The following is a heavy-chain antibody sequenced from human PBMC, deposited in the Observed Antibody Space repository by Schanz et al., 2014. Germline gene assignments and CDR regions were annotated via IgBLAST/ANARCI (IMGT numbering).Heavy chain of an antibody. Sequence: QVQLVESGGGVVQPGRSLRLSCAASGFTFSSYAMRWVRQAPGKGLEWVALSSYDVSIKDYSDSVKGRFTISRDNSKDTLYLQMNSLRDEDTAVYYCARGPSRGTYYDGMDVWGQGTTVTVSS. CDR3: ARGPSRGTYYDGMDV. J-gene: IGHJ6*02. CDR1: GFTFSSYA. V-gene: IGHV3-30*04. D-gene: IGHD2-2*01. CDR2: SSYDVSIK.